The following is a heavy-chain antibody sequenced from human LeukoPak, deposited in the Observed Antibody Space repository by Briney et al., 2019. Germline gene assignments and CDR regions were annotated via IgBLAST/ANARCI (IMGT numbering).Heavy chain of an antibody. Sequence: GGSLRLSCAASGFTFSSFAMSWVRQAPGKGLEWVSGIIGSGSSTYYADSVRGRFSISRDNSKNTVSLQMNTLRTEDTAVYYGIIRGVGAGLGGYYFDYWGQGTLVTVSS. CDR3: IIRGVGAGLGGYYFDY. V-gene: IGHV3-23*01. CDR1: GFTFSSFA. D-gene: IGHD3-10*01. J-gene: IGHJ4*02. CDR2: IIGSGSST.